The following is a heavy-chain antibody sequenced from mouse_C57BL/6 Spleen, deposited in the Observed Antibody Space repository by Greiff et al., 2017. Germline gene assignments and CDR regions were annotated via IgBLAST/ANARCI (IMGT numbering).Heavy chain of an antibody. D-gene: IGHD1-1*01. J-gene: IGHJ3*01. CDR3: ARPVGYYGSSPWFAY. CDR1: GFTFSDYG. CDR2: ISSGSSTL. V-gene: IGHV5-17*01. Sequence: VQLKESGGGLVKPGGSLKLSCAASGFTFSDYGMHWVRQAPEQGLEWVAYISSGSSTLYYAATVKGRFTISRDNAKNTLFLQMTSLRSEDTAMYYCARPVGYYGSSPWFAYWGQGTLVTVSA.